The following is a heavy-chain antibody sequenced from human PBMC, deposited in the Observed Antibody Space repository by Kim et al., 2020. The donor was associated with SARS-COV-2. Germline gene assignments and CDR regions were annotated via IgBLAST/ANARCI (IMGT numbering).Heavy chain of an antibody. CDR2: IKQDGSEK. J-gene: IGHJ5*02. CDR3: ARVNPIVVVRGTVGGYWFDP. Sequence: GGSLRLSCAASGFTFSSYWMSWVRQAPGKGLEWVANIKQDGSEKYFVDSVKGRFTISRDNTKNSLYLQMNSLRAEDTAVYYCARVNPIVVVRGTVGGYWFDPWGQGTLVTVSS. CDR1: GFTFSSYW. V-gene: IGHV3-7*01. D-gene: IGHD2-2*01.